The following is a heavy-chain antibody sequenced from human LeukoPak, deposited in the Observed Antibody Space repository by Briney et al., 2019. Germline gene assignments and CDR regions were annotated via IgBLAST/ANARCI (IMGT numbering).Heavy chain of an antibody. CDR2: INHSGST. Sequence: SETLSLTCAVYGGSFSGYYWNWIRQPPGKGLEWIGEINHSGSTNYNPSLKSRVTISVDTSKNQFSLKLSSVTAADTAVYYCARASPYYGSGSYYTYAFDIWGQGTMVTVSS. V-gene: IGHV4-34*01. CDR3: ARASPYYGSGSYYTYAFDI. CDR1: GGSFSGYY. D-gene: IGHD3-10*01. J-gene: IGHJ3*02.